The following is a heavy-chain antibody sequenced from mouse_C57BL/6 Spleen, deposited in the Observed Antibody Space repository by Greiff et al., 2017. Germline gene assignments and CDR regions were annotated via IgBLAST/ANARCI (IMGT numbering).Heavy chain of an antibody. Sequence: VKLQESGPELVKPGASVKISCKASGYAFSSSWMNWVKQRPGKGLEWIGRIYPGDGDTNYNGKFKGKATLTADKSSSTAYMQLSSLTSEDSAVYFCARGAYGSSSWFAYWGQGTLVTVSA. D-gene: IGHD1-1*01. CDR1: GYAFSSSW. J-gene: IGHJ3*01. V-gene: IGHV1-82*01. CDR3: ARGAYGSSSWFAY. CDR2: IYPGDGDT.